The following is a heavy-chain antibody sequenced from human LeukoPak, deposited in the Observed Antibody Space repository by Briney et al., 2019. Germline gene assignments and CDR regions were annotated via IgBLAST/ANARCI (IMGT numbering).Heavy chain of an antibody. CDR2: INHNGST. CDR3: ARGLPDYFDY. CDR1: GGSFSGYY. J-gene: IGHJ4*02. Sequence: SETLSLTCAVYGGSFSGYYWSWIRQPPGKGLEWIGEINHNGSTNYNPSLKSRVTISVDTSKNQFSLKLSSVTAADTAVYYCARGLPDYFDYWGQGTLVTVSS. V-gene: IGHV4-34*01.